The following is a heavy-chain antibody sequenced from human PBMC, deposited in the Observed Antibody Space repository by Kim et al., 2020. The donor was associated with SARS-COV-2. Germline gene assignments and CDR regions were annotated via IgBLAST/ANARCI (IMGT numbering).Heavy chain of an antibody. D-gene: IGHD3-16*02. CDR1: GFTFSDYY. CDR2: ISSSSSYT. J-gene: IGHJ6*02. Sequence: GGSLRLSCAASGFTFSDYYMSWIRQAPGKGLEWVSYISSSSSYTNYADSVKGRFTISTDNAKNSLYLQMHSLRAEDTAVYYCARVGYDYVWGSYRDYYYYYGMDVWGQGTTVTVSS. CDR3: ARVGYDYVWGSYRDYYYYYGMDV. V-gene: IGHV3-11*05.